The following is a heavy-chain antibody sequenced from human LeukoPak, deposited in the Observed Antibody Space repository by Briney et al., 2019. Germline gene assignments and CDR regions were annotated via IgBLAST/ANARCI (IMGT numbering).Heavy chain of an antibody. CDR1: GYAITSGGFS. CDR2: IYDRGPA. CDR3: ARMGGYSSSWGPL. V-gene: IGHV4-30-2*06. Sequence: SQTLSLTCTVSGYAITSGGFSWNWIRQSPGKGLEWIGCIYDRGPAYYNPSLKSRFTISVDRPKNQFFLNVTSLTAADTAVYYCARMGGYSSSWGPLWGQGTLVTVSS. D-gene: IGHD6-13*01. J-gene: IGHJ4*02.